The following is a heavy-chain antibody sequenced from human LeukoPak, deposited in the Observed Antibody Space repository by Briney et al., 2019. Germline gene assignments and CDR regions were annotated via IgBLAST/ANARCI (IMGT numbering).Heavy chain of an antibody. V-gene: IGHV1-18*01. CDR2: ISAYNGNT. Sequence: ASVNVSFTASGYTFTSYGISWVRQAPGQGLEWMGWISAYNGNTNYAQKLQGRVTMTTDTSTSTAYMELRSLRSDDTAVYYCARGRLYSSGWYYFDYWGQGTLVTVSS. CDR1: GYTFTSYG. CDR3: ARGRLYSSGWYYFDY. J-gene: IGHJ4*02. D-gene: IGHD6-19*01.